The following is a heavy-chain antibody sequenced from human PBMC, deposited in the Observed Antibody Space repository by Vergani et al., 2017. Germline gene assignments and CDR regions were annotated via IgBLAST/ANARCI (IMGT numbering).Heavy chain of an antibody. CDR1: GDSISSGVYY. V-gene: IGHV4-31*03. CDR2: IYSTGST. D-gene: IGHD3-22*01. Sequence: QVQLQESGPGLVKPSQTLSLTCSVFGDSISSGVYYWNWIRQHPGKGLEWIGYIYSTGSTHHNPSLRRRLNMSVDTSKNQFSLKLNSVTAADTAMYYCARMGGYDEGDAFRIGYFDSWGPGILVTVSS. CDR3: ARMGGYDEGDAFRIGYFDS. J-gene: IGHJ4*02.